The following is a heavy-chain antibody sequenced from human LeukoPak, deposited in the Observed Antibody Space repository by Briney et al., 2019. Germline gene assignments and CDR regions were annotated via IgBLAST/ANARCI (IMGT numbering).Heavy chain of an antibody. CDR2: IKFDGSEK. J-gene: IGHJ3*02. V-gene: IGHV3-7*01. CDR3: ATSRLRAAYDI. D-gene: IGHD4-17*01. Sequence: GGSLRLSCAASGFTFSNYWMTWVHQAPGQGLEWVTNIKFDGSEKHYADSVKGRFTISRDNAKNSLSLQINSLRAEDTAVYYCATSRLRAAYDIWGQGTLVTVSS. CDR1: GFTFSNYW.